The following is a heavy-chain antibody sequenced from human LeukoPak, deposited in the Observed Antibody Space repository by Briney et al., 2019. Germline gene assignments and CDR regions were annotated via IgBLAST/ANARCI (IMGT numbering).Heavy chain of an antibody. J-gene: IGHJ3*02. V-gene: IGHV5-51*01. Sequence: GESLKISCKGPGYSFTSYWIGWVRQMPGKGLEWMGIIYPGDSDTRYSPSFQGQVTISAVKSISTAYLQWSSLKASDTAIYYCARPIATASFDAFDIWGQGTMVTVSS. CDR2: IYPGDSDT. D-gene: IGHD6-13*01. CDR3: ARPIATASFDAFDI. CDR1: GYSFTSYW.